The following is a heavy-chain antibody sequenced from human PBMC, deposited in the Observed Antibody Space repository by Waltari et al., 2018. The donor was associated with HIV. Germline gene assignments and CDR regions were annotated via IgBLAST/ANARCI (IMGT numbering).Heavy chain of an antibody. CDR1: GFTFGDYA. V-gene: IGHV3-49*03. D-gene: IGHD4-17*01. J-gene: IGHJ4*02. CDR2: IRSKAYGGTT. CDR3: TRDPGVEGDYGDYTR. Sequence: EVQLVESGGGLVQPGRSLRLSCTASGFTFGDYAMSWFRQAPGKGLEWVGFIRSKAYGGTTEYAASVKGRFTISRDDSKSIAYLQMNSLKTEDTAVYYCTRDPGVEGDYGDYTRWGQGTLVTVSS.